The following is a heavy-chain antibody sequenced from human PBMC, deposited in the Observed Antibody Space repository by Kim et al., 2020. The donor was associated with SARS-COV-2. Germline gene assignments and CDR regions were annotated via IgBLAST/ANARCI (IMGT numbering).Heavy chain of an antibody. CDR3: ASTRGYSYGYKGFGAFDI. D-gene: IGHD5-18*01. CDR1: GGTFSSYA. J-gene: IGHJ3*02. V-gene: IGHV1-69*13. CDR2: IIPIFGTA. Sequence: SVKVSCKASGGTFSSYAISWVRQAPGQGLEWMGGIIPIFGTANYAQKFQGRVTITADESTSTAYMELSSLRSEDTAVYYCASTRGYSYGYKGFGAFDIWGQGTMVTVSS.